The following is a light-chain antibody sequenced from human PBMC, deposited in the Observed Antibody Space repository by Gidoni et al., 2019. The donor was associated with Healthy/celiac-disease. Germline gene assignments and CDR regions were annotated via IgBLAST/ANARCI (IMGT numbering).Light chain of an antibody. CDR1: QGISSY. CDR3: QQYYSYPWT. V-gene: IGKV1-8*01. CDR2: AAS. J-gene: IGKJ1*01. Sequence: AIRLTQSPSSFSASTGDRVTITCRASQGISSYLAWYQQKPGKAPKLLIYAASTLQSGVSSRFSGSGSGTEFTLTISCLQSEDFATYYCQQYYSYPWTFGQGTKVEIK.